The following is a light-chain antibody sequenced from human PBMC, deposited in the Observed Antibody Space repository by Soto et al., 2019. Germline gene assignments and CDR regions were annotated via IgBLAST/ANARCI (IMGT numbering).Light chain of an antibody. CDR3: CLYAVTFYV. V-gene: IGLV2-11*01. Sequence: QSALTQPRSVSGSPGQSVTISCTGTSSDVGTYDFVSWYQQHPGKAPRLMIFDVSERPSGVPDRFSGSKSGNTASLTISGLQAEDEADYYCCLYAVTFYVSGTGTKLTVL. CDR2: DVS. CDR1: SSDVGTYDF. J-gene: IGLJ1*01.